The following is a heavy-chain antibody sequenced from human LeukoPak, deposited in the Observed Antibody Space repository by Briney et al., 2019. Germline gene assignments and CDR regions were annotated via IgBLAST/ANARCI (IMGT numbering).Heavy chain of an antibody. J-gene: IGHJ3*02. CDR3: ATAYCGGACYPSAFDI. CDR2: ISGSGGST. V-gene: IGHV3-23*01. Sequence: GGSLRRSCAASGFTFSSYAMSWVRQAPGKGLECVSAISGSGGSTYYADSVKGRFTISRDNSKNTLCLQMNSLRAEDTAVYYCATAYCGGACYPSAFDIWGQGTMVTVSS. D-gene: IGHD2-21*01. CDR1: GFTFSSYA.